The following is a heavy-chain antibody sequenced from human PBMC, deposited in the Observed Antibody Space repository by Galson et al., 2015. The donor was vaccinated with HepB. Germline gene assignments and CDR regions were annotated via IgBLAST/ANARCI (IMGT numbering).Heavy chain of an antibody. Sequence: SLRLSCAASGFTFSHYDMVWVRQVPGKGLEWMSFISRHGDTKLYADSVKGRFSISRDNSGNTLHLLMNSLSAEDTAVYFCGIVPGPMDVWGKGTTVTVSS. CDR3: GIVPGPMDV. D-gene: IGHD3-16*02. J-gene: IGHJ6*03. V-gene: IGHV3-30-3*01. CDR1: GFTFSHYD. CDR2: ISRHGDTK.